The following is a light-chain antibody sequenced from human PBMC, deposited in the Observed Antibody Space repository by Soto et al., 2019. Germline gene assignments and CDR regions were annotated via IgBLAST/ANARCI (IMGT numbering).Light chain of an antibody. Sequence: EVVMTQSPATLSVSPGERATLSCRASQSVSSNLAWYQQKPGQAPRLLIYGASARATGIPARFSGSGSGTDFTLSSSSLLSEDSEVSYCQQYNNWPPYTFGQGNKLEIK. CDR1: QSVSSN. CDR2: GAS. V-gene: IGKV3-15*01. CDR3: QQYNNWPPYT. J-gene: IGKJ2*01.